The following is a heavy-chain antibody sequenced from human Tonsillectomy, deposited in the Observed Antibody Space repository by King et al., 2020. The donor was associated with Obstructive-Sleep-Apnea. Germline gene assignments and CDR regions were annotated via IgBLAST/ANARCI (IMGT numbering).Heavy chain of an antibody. J-gene: IGHJ4*02. Sequence: QLVQSGGGVVQPGGSLRLSCAASGFNFRSYGMHWVRQAPGKGLEWVAFIRYDGRNKYYPDSVKGQFTISREDSMNTLYLQMNSLRAEDTAVFYCARQPNYFGSGSFYLDYWGQGTLVTVSS. CDR1: GFNFRSYG. D-gene: IGHD3-10*01. V-gene: IGHV3-30*02. CDR3: ARQPNYFGSGSFYLDY. CDR2: IRYDGRNK.